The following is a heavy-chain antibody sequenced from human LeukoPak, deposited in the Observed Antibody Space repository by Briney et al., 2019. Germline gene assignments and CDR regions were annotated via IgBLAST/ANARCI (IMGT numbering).Heavy chain of an antibody. CDR1: GFTFSSYG. D-gene: IGHD3-3*01. J-gene: IGHJ6*03. Sequence: GGSLRLSCAASGFTFSSYGMHWVRQAPGKGLEWVANIKQDGSEKYYVDSVKGRFTISRDNAKNSLYLQMNSLRAEDTAVYYCAREPYYDFWSGYSYYYYYMDVWGKGTTVTVSS. V-gene: IGHV3-7*01. CDR3: AREPYYDFWSGYSYYYYYMDV. CDR2: IKQDGSEK.